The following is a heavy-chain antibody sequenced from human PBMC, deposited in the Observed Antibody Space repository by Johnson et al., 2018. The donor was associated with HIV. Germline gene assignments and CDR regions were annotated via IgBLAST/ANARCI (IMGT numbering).Heavy chain of an antibody. J-gene: IGHJ3*02. CDR3: ARGGSSGGSGFLAFDI. D-gene: IGHD6-19*01. CDR2: IGTAGDT. Sequence: VQLVESGGGLVQPGGSLRLSCAASGFSFSDYDMHWVRPLTGKSLECVSAIGTAGDTFYPGSVKGRFTISRENPKNSLYLQMNSLRTGDTAIYYCARGGSSGGSGFLAFDIRGQGTMVTVSS. V-gene: IGHV3-13*01. CDR1: GFSFSDYD.